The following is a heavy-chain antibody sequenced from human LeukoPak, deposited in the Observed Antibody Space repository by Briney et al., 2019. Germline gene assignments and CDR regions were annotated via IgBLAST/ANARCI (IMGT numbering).Heavy chain of an antibody. J-gene: IGHJ4*02. V-gene: IGHV3-43D*03. CDR3: AKDIAVAGTSSYFDY. Sequence: GGSLRLSCAASGFTFDDYAMHWVRQAPGKGLEWVSLISWDGGSTYYADSVKGRFTISRDNSKNSLYLQMNSLRAEDTALYYCAKDIAVAGTSSYFDYWGQGTLVTVSS. D-gene: IGHD6-19*01. CDR2: ISWDGGST. CDR1: GFTFDDYA.